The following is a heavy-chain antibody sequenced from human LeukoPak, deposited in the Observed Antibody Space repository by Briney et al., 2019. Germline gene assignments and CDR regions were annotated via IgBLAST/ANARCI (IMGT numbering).Heavy chain of an antibody. CDR3: ARGEVAGRGWFDP. V-gene: IGHV4-39*07. CDR2: INHSGST. CDR1: GGSISSSSYY. J-gene: IGHJ5*02. D-gene: IGHD2-15*01. Sequence: SETLSLTCTVSGGSISSSSYYWSWIRQPPGKGLEWIGEINHSGSTNYNPSLKSRVTISVDTSKNQFSLQLNSVTPEDTAVYYCARGEVAGRGWFDPWGQGTLVTVSS.